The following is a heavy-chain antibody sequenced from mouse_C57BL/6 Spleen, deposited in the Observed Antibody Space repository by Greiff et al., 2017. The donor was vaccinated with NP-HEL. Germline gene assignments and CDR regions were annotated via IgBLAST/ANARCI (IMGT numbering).Heavy chain of an antibody. Sequence: EVKLVESGGGLVKPGGSLKLSCAASGFTFSSYAMSWVRQTPEKRLEWVATISDGGSYTYYPDNVKGRFTISRDNAKNNLYLQMSHLKSEDTAMYYCARDQGSQRYFDVWGTGTTVTVSS. CDR3: ARDQGSQRYFDV. CDR1: GFTFSSYA. J-gene: IGHJ1*03. CDR2: ISDGGSYT. V-gene: IGHV5-4*01. D-gene: IGHD1-1*02.